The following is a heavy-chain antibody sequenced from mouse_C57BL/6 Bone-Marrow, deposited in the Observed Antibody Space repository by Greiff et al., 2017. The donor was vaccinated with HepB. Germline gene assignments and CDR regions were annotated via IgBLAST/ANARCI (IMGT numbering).Heavy chain of an antibody. J-gene: IGHJ1*03. D-gene: IGHD1-1*01. CDR2: INPSNGGT. CDR1: GYTFTSYW. CDR3: AQYYGSRYWYFDV. V-gene: IGHV1-53*01. Sequence: QVQLQQPGTELVKPGASVKLSCKASGYTFTSYWMHWVKQRPGQGLEWIGNINPSNGGTNYNEKFKSKATLTVDKSSSTAYMQLSSLTSEDAAVYYGAQYYGSRYWYFDVWGTGTTVTVSS.